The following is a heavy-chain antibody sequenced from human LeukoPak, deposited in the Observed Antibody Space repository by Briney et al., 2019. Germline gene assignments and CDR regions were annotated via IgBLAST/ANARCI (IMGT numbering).Heavy chain of an antibody. D-gene: IGHD6-13*01. V-gene: IGHV1-69*04. Sequence: SVKVSCKASGGTFSSYTITWVRQAPGQGLEWMGRIIPILGIANYAQKFQGRVTIIADSSTSTAYMELSSLTSEDTAVYYCARDPSIAAAGLYNYYGMDVWGQGTTVTVSS. CDR3: ARDPSIAAAGLYNYYGMDV. J-gene: IGHJ6*02. CDR1: GGTFSSYT. CDR2: IIPILGIA.